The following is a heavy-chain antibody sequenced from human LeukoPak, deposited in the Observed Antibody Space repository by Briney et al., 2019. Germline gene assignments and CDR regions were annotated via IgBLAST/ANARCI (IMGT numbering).Heavy chain of an antibody. V-gene: IGHV3-21*04. D-gene: IGHD3-22*01. CDR2: ISSSSSYI. Sequence: GGSLRLSCAASGFTFSSYSMNWVRQAPGKGLEWVSSISSSSSYIYYADSVKGRFTISRDNAKNSLYLQMNSLRAEDTAVYYCATPYDSSGYSKAYYYYDMDVWGQGTTVTVSS. CDR3: ATPYDSSGYSKAYYYYDMDV. J-gene: IGHJ6*02. CDR1: GFTFSSYS.